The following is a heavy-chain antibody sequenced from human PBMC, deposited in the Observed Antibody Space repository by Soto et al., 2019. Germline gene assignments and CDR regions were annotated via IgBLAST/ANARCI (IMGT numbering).Heavy chain of an antibody. CDR1: GFTFSSYG. D-gene: IGHD3-22*01. CDR2: TWYDGSNK. CDR3: ARVYYDSTAPFDY. Sequence: GGSLRLSCAASGFTFSSYGMHWVRQAPGKGLEWVAVTWYDGSNKYYADSVKGRFTISRDNSKNTLYLQMNSLRAEDTAVYYCARVYYDSTAPFDYWGQGTLVTVSS. J-gene: IGHJ4*02. V-gene: IGHV3-33*01.